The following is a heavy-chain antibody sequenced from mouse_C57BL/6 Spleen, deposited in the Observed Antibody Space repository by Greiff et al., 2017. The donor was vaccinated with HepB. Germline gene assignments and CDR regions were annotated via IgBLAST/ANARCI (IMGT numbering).Heavy chain of an antibody. Sequence: VQLQQPGAELVRPGSSVKLSCKASGYTFTSYWMHWVKQRPIQGLEWIGNIDPSDSETHYNQKFKDKATLTVDKSSSTAYMQLSSLTSEDSAVYYCARAYYYGSSYDFDDWGQGTTLTVSS. V-gene: IGHV1-52*01. D-gene: IGHD1-1*01. CDR3: ARAYYYGSSYDFDD. CDR1: GYTFTSYW. J-gene: IGHJ2*01. CDR2: IDPSDSET.